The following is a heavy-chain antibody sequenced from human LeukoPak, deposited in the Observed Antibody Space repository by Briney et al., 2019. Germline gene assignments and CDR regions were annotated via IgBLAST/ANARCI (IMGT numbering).Heavy chain of an antibody. CDR3: ARGVGSGYSSY. J-gene: IGHJ1*01. CDR1: GFTFSSYG. CDR2: IYSGGST. V-gene: IGHV3-53*01. Sequence: GGSLRLSCAASGFTFSSYGMSWVRQAPGKGLEWVSVIYSGGSTYYADSVKGRFTISRDNSKNTLYLQMNSLRAEDTAVYYCARGVGSGYSSYWGQGPWSPSPQ. D-gene: IGHD6-13*01.